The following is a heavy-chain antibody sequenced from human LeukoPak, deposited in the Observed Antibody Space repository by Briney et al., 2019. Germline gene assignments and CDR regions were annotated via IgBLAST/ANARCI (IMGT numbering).Heavy chain of an antibody. J-gene: IGHJ4*02. V-gene: IGHV3-74*01. D-gene: IGHD3-10*01. CDR1: RSSFSNYW. CDR3: ARDIVSGSGSLDY. CDR2: AKSDGYNP. Sequence: PGRSLRLSCAASRSSFSNYWTHWVSQAPGKGLVWVSRAKSDGYNPSYADSVKGRFTISRDNAENMLYLQMNTLGAEDTAVYYCARDIVSGSGSLDYWGQGTLVTVSS.